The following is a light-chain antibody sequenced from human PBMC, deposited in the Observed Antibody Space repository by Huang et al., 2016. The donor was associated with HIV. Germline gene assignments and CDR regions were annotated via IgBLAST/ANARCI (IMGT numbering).Light chain of an antibody. CDR1: QSIHNY. Sequence: DIQMTQSPSSLSASVGDRVTITCRASQSIHNYLNWYQQKPGKAPKLLIYGASSLQSGVPSRFSGSGSGTDFTRTISSLQPEDFATYYCQQSYSTPLSMTFGPGTTVDIK. CDR2: GAS. CDR3: QQSYSTPLSMT. J-gene: IGKJ3*01. V-gene: IGKV1-39*01.